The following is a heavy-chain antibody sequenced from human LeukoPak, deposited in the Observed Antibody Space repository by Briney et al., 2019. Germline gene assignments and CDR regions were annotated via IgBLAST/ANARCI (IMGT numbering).Heavy chain of an antibody. Sequence: SETLSLTCTVSGGSISSSSYYWGWIRQPPGKGLEWIGSIYYSGSTYYNPSLKSRVTISVDTSKNQFSLKLSSVTAADTAVYYCARNGYCSGGSCEPYFDYWGQGTLVTVSS. D-gene: IGHD2-15*01. V-gene: IGHV4-39*01. J-gene: IGHJ4*02. CDR1: GGSISSSSYY. CDR3: ARNGYCSGGSCEPYFDY. CDR2: IYYSGST.